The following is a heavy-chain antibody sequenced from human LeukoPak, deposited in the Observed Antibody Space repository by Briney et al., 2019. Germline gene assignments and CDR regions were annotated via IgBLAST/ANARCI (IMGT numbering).Heavy chain of an antibody. CDR3: ATYHPDTAMLAGMDV. CDR2: FDPEDGET. J-gene: IGHJ6*04. D-gene: IGHD5-18*01. CDR1: GYTLTELS. V-gene: IGHV1-24*01. Sequence: ASVKVSCKVSGYTLTELSMHWVRQAPGKGLEWMGCFDPEDGETIYAQKFQGRVTMTEDTSTDTAYMELSSLRSEDTAVYYCATYHPDTAMLAGMDVWGKGTTVTVSS.